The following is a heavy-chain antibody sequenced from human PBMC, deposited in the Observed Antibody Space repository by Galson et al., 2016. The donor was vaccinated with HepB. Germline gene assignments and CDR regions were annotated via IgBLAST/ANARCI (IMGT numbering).Heavy chain of an antibody. CDR3: ARDRDWGFDN. J-gene: IGHJ4*02. D-gene: IGHD7-27*01. CDR2: IFTSGST. Sequence: TLSLTCSVSGDSIDNRSYYWSWIRQPAGKGLEWIGRIFTSGSTTDYSPSLKSRVTITVDVSKNQFSLEVTSVTAADTAVYYCARDRDWGFDNWGQGALVTVSS. V-gene: IGHV4-61*02. CDR1: GDSIDNRSYY.